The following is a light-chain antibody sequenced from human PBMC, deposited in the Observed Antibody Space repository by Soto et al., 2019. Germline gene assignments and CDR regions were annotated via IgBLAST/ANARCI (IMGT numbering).Light chain of an antibody. CDR1: SSNIGSNY. V-gene: IGLV1-47*01. J-gene: IGLJ1*01. Sequence: QSVLTQPPSASGTPGQRVTISCSGSSSNIGSNYVYWYQHLPGTAPKLLIYRNNQRPSGVPDRFSGSKSGTSASLAISGLRSEDEADYYCAAWDDSLSGPSYVFGTGTKVTVL. CDR3: AAWDDSLSGPSYV. CDR2: RNN.